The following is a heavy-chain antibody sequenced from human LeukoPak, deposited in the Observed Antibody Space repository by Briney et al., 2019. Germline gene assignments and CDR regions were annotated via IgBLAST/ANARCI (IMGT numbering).Heavy chain of an antibody. J-gene: IGHJ4*02. Sequence: GGSLRLSCAASGFTFSSYAMHWVRQAPGKGLEWVAVISYDGSNKYYADSVKGRFTISRDSSKNTLYLQMNSLRAEDTAVYYCLLSYFDYWGQGTLVTVSS. CDR2: ISYDGSNK. CDR1: GFTFSSYA. D-gene: IGHD2-21*01. V-gene: IGHV3-30*04. CDR3: LLSYFDY.